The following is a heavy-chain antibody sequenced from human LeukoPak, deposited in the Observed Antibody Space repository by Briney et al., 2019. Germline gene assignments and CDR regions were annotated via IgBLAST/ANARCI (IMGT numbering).Heavy chain of an antibody. CDR2: INAGNGNT. Sequence: ASVKVSCKASGYTFTSYVMHLVRQAPGQRLEWMGWINAGNGNTKYSQKFQGRVTITRDTSASTAYMELSSLRSEDTAVYYCARSTQPRAAAANYWGQGTLVTVSS. J-gene: IGHJ4*02. CDR1: GYTFTSYV. V-gene: IGHV1-3*01. CDR3: ARSTQPRAAAANY. D-gene: IGHD6-13*01.